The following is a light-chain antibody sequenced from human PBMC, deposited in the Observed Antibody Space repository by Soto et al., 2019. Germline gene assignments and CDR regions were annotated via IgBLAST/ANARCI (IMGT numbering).Light chain of an antibody. CDR2: AAS. V-gene: IGKV3D-7*01. Sequence: EIVMTQSPATPSLSPGERATLSSRASQSVSSSYLSWYQQKPGQAPRLLIYAASTRATSIPARFSGSGSVTDFTLTISSHQPEDFAVYYDEQDYNLQTFGPGTQVEIK. CDR3: EQDYNLQT. CDR1: QSVSSSY. J-gene: IGKJ1*01.